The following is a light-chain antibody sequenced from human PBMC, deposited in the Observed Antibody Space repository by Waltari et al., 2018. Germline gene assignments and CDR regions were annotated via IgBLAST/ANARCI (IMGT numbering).Light chain of an antibody. CDR2: DTF. CDR3: LHRSNWPPLFT. Sequence: EIVLTQSPVTLSLSPGERATLSCRASQSVSRYLAWYQQKPGQAPRLLTYDTFSRASGIPARFSGSGSGTDFTLTISSLEPEDFAVYYCLHRSNWPPLFTFGPGTKEDIK. CDR1: QSVSRY. J-gene: IGKJ3*01. V-gene: IGKV3-11*01.